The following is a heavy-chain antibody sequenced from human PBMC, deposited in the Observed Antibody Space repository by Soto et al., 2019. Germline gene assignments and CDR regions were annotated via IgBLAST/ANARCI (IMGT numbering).Heavy chain of an antibody. J-gene: IGHJ4*02. Sequence: EVQLVESGGGLVQPGGSLRLSCAASGFTVSSNYMSWVRQAPGKGLEWVSVIYSGGSTYYADSVKGRSTISRDNSKNTLYLHMNSLRAEDTAVYYGARDRDYFDYWGQGTLVTVSS. CDR1: GFTVSSNY. CDR2: IYSGGST. V-gene: IGHV3-66*01. CDR3: ARDRDYFDY.